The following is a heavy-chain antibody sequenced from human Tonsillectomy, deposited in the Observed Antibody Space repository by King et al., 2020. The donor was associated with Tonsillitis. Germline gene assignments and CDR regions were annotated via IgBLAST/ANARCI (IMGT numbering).Heavy chain of an antibody. CDR2: IFHSGST. D-gene: IGHD1-1*01. J-gene: IGHJ5*02. CDR1: GGSISSGGYS. V-gene: IGHV4-30-2*01. CDR3: VRGVDTTRWFDP. Sequence: QLQESGSGLVKPSQTLSLTCAVSGGSISSGGYSWSWIRQPPGKGLEWIGYIFHSGSTSYNLSLKSRVTISLDRSENHFSLRLRSVTAADTAVYYCVRGVDTTRWFDPWGQGTLVTVSS.